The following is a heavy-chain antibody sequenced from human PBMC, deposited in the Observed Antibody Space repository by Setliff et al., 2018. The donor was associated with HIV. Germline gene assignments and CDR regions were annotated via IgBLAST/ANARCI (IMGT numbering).Heavy chain of an antibody. Sequence: ASVKVSCKASGDTLSIHPISWVRQAPGRGLDWMGGIIPAFGTPNYAQKFQGRVTITTDESTTTVFMELTGLTSEDTAVYYCARVGYCSSTNCYWGRPSYGMGVWGQGTTVTVSS. CDR1: GDTLSIHP. J-gene: IGHJ6*02. D-gene: IGHD2-2*01. CDR2: IIPAFGTP. CDR3: ARVGYCSSTNCYWGRPSYGMGV. V-gene: IGHV1-69*05.